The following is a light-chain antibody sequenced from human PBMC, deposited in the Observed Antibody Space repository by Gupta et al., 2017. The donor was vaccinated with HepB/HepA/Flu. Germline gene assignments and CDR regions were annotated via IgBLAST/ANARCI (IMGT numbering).Light chain of an antibody. CDR2: HAS. CDR1: QSISSY. V-gene: IGKV1-39*01. Sequence: DGQMTQIPSSLSASVGDRVTITCRASQSISSYLNWYQQKPGKAPKLLIYHASSLQSGVPSRFSGSGSGTDFTLTISSLQPEDFATYYCQQGNSTPWTFGQGTKVEIK. J-gene: IGKJ1*01. CDR3: QQGNSTPWT.